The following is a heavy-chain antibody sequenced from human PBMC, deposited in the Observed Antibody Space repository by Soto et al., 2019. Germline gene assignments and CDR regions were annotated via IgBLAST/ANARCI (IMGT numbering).Heavy chain of an antibody. J-gene: IGHJ4*02. V-gene: IGHV3-30*18. CDR2: ISYDGSNK. Sequence: QVQLVESGGGVVQPGRSLRLSCAASGFTFSSYGMHWVRQAPGKGLEWVAVISYDGSNKYYADSVKGRFTISRDNSQNPLYLQMKRLRAEDTAVYYCANIAVAGTSDVDYWGQGTPVTVSS. CDR1: GFTFSSYG. CDR3: ANIAVAGTSDVDY. D-gene: IGHD6-19*01.